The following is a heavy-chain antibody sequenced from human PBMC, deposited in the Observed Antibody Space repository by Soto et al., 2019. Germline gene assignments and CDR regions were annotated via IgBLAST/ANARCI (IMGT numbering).Heavy chain of an antibody. J-gene: IGHJ4*02. CDR3: AKASDLVVVVAAYDY. Sequence: GGSLRLSCAASGFTFSSYAMSWVRQAPGKGLEWVSAISGSGGSTYYADSVKGRFTISRDNSKNTLYLQMNSLRAEDTAVYYCAKASDLVVVVAAYDYWGQGTLVTVSS. CDR1: GFTFSSYA. D-gene: IGHD2-15*01. V-gene: IGHV3-23*01. CDR2: ISGSGGST.